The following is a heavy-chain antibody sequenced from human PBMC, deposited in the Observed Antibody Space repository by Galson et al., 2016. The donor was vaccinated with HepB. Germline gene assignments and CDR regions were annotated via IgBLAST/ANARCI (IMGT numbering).Heavy chain of an antibody. CDR3: ARGYSYGGGIY. D-gene: IGHD5-18*01. Sequence: TLSLTCTVSGGSISSADSYWSWIRQHAGKGLEWIGYIYYSGSTYYNPSLKSRVTMSIDTSKNQFSLKMTSVTAADTAVYYCARGYSYGGGIYWGRGTLVTVSS. CDR1: GGSISSADSY. J-gene: IGHJ1*01. CDR2: IYYSGST. V-gene: IGHV4-31*03.